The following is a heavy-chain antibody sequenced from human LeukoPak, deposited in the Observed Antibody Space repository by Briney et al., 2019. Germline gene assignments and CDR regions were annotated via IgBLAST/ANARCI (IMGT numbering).Heavy chain of an antibody. D-gene: IGHD3-22*01. J-gene: IGHJ5*02. V-gene: IGHV4-39*07. CDR3: ARSVYYDSSGPFHGFDP. CDR2: IYYSGST. Sequence: PSETLSLTCTVSGSSISSSSYYWGWIRQPPGKGLEWIGSIYYSGSTYYNPSLKSRVTISVDTSKNQFSLKLSSVTAADTAVYYCARSVYYDSSGPFHGFDPWGQGTLVTVSS. CDR1: GSSISSSSYY.